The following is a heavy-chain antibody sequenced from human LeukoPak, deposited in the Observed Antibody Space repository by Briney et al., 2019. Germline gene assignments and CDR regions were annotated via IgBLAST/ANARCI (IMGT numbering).Heavy chain of an antibody. V-gene: IGHV3-11*04. J-gene: IGHJ4*02. CDR2: ISSSGSTI. CDR3: ATTPVRCSSTSCYVDY. Sequence: GGSLRLSCAASGFSFSDDHMDWVRQAPGKGLEWVSYISSSGSTIYYADSVKGRFTISRDNAKNSLYLQMNSLRAEDTAVYYCATTPVRCSSTSCYVDYWGQGTLVTVSS. CDR1: GFSFSDDH. D-gene: IGHD2-2*01.